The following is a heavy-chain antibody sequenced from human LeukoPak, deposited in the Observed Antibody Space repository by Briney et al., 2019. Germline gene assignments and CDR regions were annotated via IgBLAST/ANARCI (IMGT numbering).Heavy chain of an antibody. D-gene: IGHD6-6*01. CDR2: IYYSGST. J-gene: IGHJ5*02. Sequence: PSETLSLTCTVSGGSISSSSYYWGWIRQPPGKGLEWIGSIYYSGSTYYNPSLKSRVTISVDTSKNQFSLKLSSVTAADTAVYYCARNGIAARRGRFDPWGQGTLVTVSS. CDR1: GGSISSSSYY. CDR3: ARNGIAARRGRFDP. V-gene: IGHV4-39*01.